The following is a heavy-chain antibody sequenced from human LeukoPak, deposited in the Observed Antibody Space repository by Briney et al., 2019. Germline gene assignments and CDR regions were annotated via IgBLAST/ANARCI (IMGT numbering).Heavy chain of an antibody. D-gene: IGHD1-26*01. CDR3: ARDGSGSWGVFSDY. CDR1: GFTFSSYS. CDR2: ISRSSSYI. J-gene: IGHJ4*02. V-gene: IGHV3-21*01. Sequence: AGGSLRLSCAASGFTFSSYSMNWVRQAPGKGLEWVSSISRSSSYIYYADSVKGRFTISRDNAKNSLYLQMNSLRAEDTAVYYCARDGSGSWGVFSDYWGQGTLVTVSS.